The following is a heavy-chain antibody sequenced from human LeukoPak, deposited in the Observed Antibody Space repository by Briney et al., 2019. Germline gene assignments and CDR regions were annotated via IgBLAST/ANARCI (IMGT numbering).Heavy chain of an antibody. CDR1: GFTFSSYA. CDR3: AISGGYWAWAH. Sequence: GGSLRLSCAASGFTFSSYAMSWVRQAPGKGLEWVSAISGSGGSTYYAASVKGRFTISRDNSKNTLYLQMNSLRAEDPAVYYCAISGGYWAWAHWGQGTLVTVSS. CDR2: ISGSGGST. D-gene: IGHD1-26*01. J-gene: IGHJ4*02. V-gene: IGHV3-23*01.